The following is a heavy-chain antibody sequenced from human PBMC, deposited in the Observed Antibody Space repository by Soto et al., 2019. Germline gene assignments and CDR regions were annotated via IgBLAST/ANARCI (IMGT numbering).Heavy chain of an antibody. J-gene: IGHJ4*02. D-gene: IGHD5-18*01. CDR3: ARRYGSFFDY. CDR1: GGSISSYY. Sequence: SETLSLTCTVSGGSISSYYWSWLRQPPGKGLEWIGYIYYSGSTNYNPSLKSRVTISVDTSKNQFSLKLSSVTAADTAVYYCARRYGSFFDYWGQGTLVTVSP. CDR2: IYYSGST. V-gene: IGHV4-59*12.